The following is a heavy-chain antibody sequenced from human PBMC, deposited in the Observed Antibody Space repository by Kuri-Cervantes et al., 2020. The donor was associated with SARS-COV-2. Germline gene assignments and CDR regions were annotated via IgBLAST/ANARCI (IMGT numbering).Heavy chain of an antibody. Sequence: GGSLRLSCKGSGYSFTSYWIGWVRQMPGKGLEWMGIIYPGDSDTRYSPSFQGQVTISADKSISTAYLQWSSLKASDTAMYSCARRLGSVWFDPWGQGTLVTVSS. D-gene: IGHD3-16*01. CDR3: ARRLGSVWFDP. CDR1: GYSFTSYW. V-gene: IGHV5-51*01. J-gene: IGHJ5*02. CDR2: IYPGDSDT.